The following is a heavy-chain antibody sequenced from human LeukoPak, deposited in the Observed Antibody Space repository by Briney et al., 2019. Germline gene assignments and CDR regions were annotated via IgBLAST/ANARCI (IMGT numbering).Heavy chain of an antibody. D-gene: IGHD6-19*01. CDR3: AKADGWSPDDAFDI. CDR1: GFTFSSYA. CDR2: ISYDGSKK. V-gene: IGHV3-30-3*01. J-gene: IGHJ3*02. Sequence: PGRSLRLSCAASGFTFSSYAMHWVRQAPGKGLEWVAVISYDGSKKYYADAVKGRFTISRDNSKNTLYLQMNSLRAEDTAVYYCAKADGWSPDDAFDIWGQGTMVTVSS.